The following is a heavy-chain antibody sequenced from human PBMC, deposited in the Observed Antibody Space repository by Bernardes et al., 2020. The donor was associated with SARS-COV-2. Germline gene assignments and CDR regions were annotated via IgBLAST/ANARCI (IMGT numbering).Heavy chain of an antibody. D-gene: IGHD4-17*01. J-gene: IGHJ6*02. CDR2: ISHSGST. CDR1: AGSFSGYY. CDR3: ARDNRSPGYGPLSSHYYYQNGLDV. V-gene: IGHV4-34*01. Sequence: SETLSLTCAVYAGSFSGYYTSCVRQPPGKGLEWIGEISHSGSTNYNPSLKPRVTIPLDTSKTQFTLKLTPVTAADTAVYYCARDNRSPGYGPLSSHYYYQNGLDVWGQGTTVTVSS.